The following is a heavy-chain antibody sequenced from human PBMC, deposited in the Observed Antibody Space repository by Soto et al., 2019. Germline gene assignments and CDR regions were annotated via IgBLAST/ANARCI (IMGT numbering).Heavy chain of an antibody. CDR1: GGSISSYY. CDR3: ARHLAGTSDY. J-gene: IGHJ4*02. V-gene: IGHV4-59*08. CDR2: IYYSGST. D-gene: IGHD1-1*01. Sequence: QVQLQESGPGLVKPSETLSLTCTVSGGSISSYYWSWIRQPPGKGLEWIGYIYYSGSTNYNPSLKSRVTISVDTSKNQSSLKLSSVTAADTAVYYCARHLAGTSDYWGQGTLVTVSS.